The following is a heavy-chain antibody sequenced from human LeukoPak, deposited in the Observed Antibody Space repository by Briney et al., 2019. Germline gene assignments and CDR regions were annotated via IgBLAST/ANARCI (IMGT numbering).Heavy chain of an antibody. J-gene: IGHJ3*02. Sequence: GGSLRLSCAASGFTVSSNYMSWVRQAPGKGLEWVSVIYSGGSTYYADSVKGRFTISRDNSKNTLYLQMNSLRAEGTAVYYCARSLGATDAFDIWGQGTMVTVSS. CDR3: ARSLGATDAFDI. CDR1: GFTVSSNY. V-gene: IGHV3-66*01. D-gene: IGHD3-10*01. CDR2: IYSGGST.